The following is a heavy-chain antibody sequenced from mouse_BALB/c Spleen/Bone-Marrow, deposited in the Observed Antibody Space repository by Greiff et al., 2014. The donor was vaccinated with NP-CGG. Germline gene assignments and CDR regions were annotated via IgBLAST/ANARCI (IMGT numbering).Heavy chain of an antibody. V-gene: IGHV14-3*02. J-gene: IGHJ3*01. Sequence: EVQVVESGAELVKPGASVKLSCTASGFDIKDTYMHWVKQRPEQGLEWIGRIDPASGNTKYDPKFQGKATITADTSSNTAYLQLSSLTSEDTAVYYCARNGNYGAWFAYWGQGTLVTVSA. D-gene: IGHD2-1*01. CDR2: IDPASGNT. CDR3: ARNGNYGAWFAY. CDR1: GFDIKDTY.